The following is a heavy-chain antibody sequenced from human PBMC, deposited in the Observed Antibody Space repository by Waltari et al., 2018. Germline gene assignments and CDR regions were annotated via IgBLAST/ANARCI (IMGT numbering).Heavy chain of an antibody. Sequence: EVKLLESGGGLVQPGGSLRLSCAASGFTLRGYAMSWVRQAPATGMEWVSVISGSGGSTSYADSVKGRFTVSRDNSKNTLYLQMNSLRVEDSAVYFCAKGSVPRQYRGYDWGRDYFDYWGQGTLVTVSS. CDR2: ISGSGGST. CDR1: GFTLRGYA. V-gene: IGHV3-23*01. J-gene: IGHJ4*02. D-gene: IGHD5-12*01. CDR3: AKGSVPRQYRGYDWGRDYFDY.